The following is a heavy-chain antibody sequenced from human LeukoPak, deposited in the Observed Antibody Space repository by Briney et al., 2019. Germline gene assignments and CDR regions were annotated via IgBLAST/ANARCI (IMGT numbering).Heavy chain of an antibody. J-gene: IGHJ5*02. D-gene: IGHD3-10*01. CDR1: GDSISSYY. CDR3: ARGYGTRQGYYGSGSYYSRRWFDP. CDR2: IYYSGST. Sequence: SETLSLTCTVSGDSISSYYWSWIRQPPGKGLEWIGYIYYSGSTNYNPSLKSRVTISVDTSKNQFSLKLSSVTAADTAVYYCARGYGTRQGYYGSGSYYSRRWFDPWGQGTLVTVSS. V-gene: IGHV4-59*12.